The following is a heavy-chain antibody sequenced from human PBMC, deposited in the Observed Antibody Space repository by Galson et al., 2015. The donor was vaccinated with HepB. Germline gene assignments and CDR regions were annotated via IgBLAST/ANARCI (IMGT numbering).Heavy chain of an antibody. D-gene: IGHD2-2*01. CDR2: IDPSDSYT. CDR1: GYSFTSYW. J-gene: IGHJ6*02. Sequence: QSGAEVKKPGESLKISCKGSGYSFTSYWISWVRQMPGKGLEWMGRIDPSDSYTNYSPSFQGHVTISADKSISTAYLQWSSLKASDTAMYYCARFRYCSSTSCWPLDYYYGMDVWGQGTTVTVSS. CDR3: ARFRYCSSTSCWPLDYYYGMDV. V-gene: IGHV5-10-1*01.